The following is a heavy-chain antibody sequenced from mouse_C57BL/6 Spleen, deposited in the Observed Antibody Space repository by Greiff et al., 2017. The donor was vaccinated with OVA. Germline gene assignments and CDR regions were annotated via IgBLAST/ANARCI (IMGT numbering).Heavy chain of an antibody. J-gene: IGHJ1*03. CDR2: INPNNGGT. CDR3: ARRRGYERYFDV. Sequence: EVQLQQSGPELVKPGASVKISCKASGYTFTDYYMNWVKQSHGKSLEWIGDINPNNGGTSYNQKFKGKATLTVDKSSSTAYMELRSLTSEDSAVYYCARRRGYERYFDVWGTGTTVTVSS. V-gene: IGHV1-26*01. D-gene: IGHD2-2*01. CDR1: GYTFTDYY.